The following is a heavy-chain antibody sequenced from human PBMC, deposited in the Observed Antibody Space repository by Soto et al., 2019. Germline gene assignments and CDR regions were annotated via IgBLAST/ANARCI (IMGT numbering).Heavy chain of an antibody. Sequence: QVQLVESGGGVVQPGMSLRLSCVASGFTFSRYGMHWVRQSPGKGLEWVAVIWYDGSSEYYADSVKGRFTISRDNSKNAVYLQMNSLRAEDTAVYYCARDLYSNSLDYWGQGTLVTVSS. CDR2: IWYDGSSE. CDR3: ARDLYSNSLDY. CDR1: GFTFSRYG. D-gene: IGHD1-26*01. J-gene: IGHJ4*02. V-gene: IGHV3-33*01.